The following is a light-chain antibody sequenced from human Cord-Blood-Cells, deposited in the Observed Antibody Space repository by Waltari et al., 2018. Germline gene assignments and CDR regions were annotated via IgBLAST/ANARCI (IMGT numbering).Light chain of an antibody. J-gene: IGKJ3*01. CDR3: QQYYSTPFT. CDR1: QSVLYSSNNKNY. CDR2: WAS. Sequence: DIVMTQSPDSLAVSLLARATINCKSSQSVLYSSNNKNYLAWYQQKPGQPPKLLIYWASTRESGVPDRFSGSGSGTDFTLTISSLQAEDVAVYYCQQYYSTPFTFGPGTKVDIK. V-gene: IGKV4-1*01.